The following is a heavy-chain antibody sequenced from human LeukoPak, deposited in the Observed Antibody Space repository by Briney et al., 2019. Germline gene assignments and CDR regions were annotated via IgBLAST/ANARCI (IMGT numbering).Heavy chain of an antibody. CDR3: ARGGDGYNDYYYYYMDA. D-gene: IGHD5-24*01. CDR2: IIPILGTA. J-gene: IGHJ6*03. Sequence: SVKVSCKASGGTFSNYAISWVRQAPGQGLEWMGGIIPILGTANYAQKFQGRVTITADKSTSTAYMDLSSLKSEDTAVYYCARGGDGYNDYYYYYMDAWGKGTTVTVSS. CDR1: GGTFSNYA. V-gene: IGHV1-69*10.